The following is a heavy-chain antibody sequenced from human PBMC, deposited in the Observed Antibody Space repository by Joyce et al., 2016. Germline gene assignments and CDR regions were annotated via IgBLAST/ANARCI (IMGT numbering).Heavy chain of an antibody. CDR2: ISYDGTDK. V-gene: IGHV3-30*18. CDR1: GFTVRAYG. D-gene: IGHD5-18*01. CDR3: AKDHREYNRGFYWYFDL. Sequence: QVQLVESGGGVVQPGRSLRLSCAASGFTVRAYGMHWVRQAPGKGLEWVAVISYDGTDKYCGASAKGRFTISRDNSKNTLYLQMNSLRAEDTAVYHCAKDHREYNRGFYWYFDLWGRGTLVSVSS. J-gene: IGHJ2*01.